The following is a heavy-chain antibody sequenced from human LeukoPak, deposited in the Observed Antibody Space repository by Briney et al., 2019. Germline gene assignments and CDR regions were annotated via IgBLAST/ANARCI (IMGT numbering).Heavy chain of an antibody. CDR1: GFTFSSYA. CDR3: AKAGYYYDSSGDYFDY. D-gene: IGHD3-22*01. V-gene: IGHV3-23*01. CDR2: IIISGGST. Sequence: GGSLRLSCAASGFTFSSYAMNCVRQAPGKGLEWVSTIIISGGSTYYADSVKGRFTISRDNSKNTLYLQMNSLRAEDTAVYYCAKAGYYYDSSGDYFDYWGQGTLVTVSS. J-gene: IGHJ4*02.